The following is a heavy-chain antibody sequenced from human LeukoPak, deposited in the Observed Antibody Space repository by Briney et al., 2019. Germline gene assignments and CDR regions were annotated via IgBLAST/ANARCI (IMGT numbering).Heavy chain of an antibody. V-gene: IGHV3-20*03. Sequence: GGSLRLSSAASGFTFDDYGMSWVRQAPGKGLEWVSGINWNGGSTGYTDSVKGRFTISRDNAKNSLYLQMNSLRAEDTAVYYCAELGITMIGGVWGKGTTVTISS. CDR2: INWNGGST. CDR1: GFTFDDYG. D-gene: IGHD3-10*02. CDR3: AELGITMIGGV. J-gene: IGHJ6*04.